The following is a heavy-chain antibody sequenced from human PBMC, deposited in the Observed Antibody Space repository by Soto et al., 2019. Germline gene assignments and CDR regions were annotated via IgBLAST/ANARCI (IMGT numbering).Heavy chain of an antibody. J-gene: IGHJ4*02. CDR1: GLSFRSNW. CDR2: IKQDGSEK. Sequence: GGSLRLSCAASGLSFRSNWMSWVRQAPGKGLEWVANIKQDGSEKYYVDSVKGRFTISRDNAQNSLHLQMNSLRVEDTAVYYCARYGSTAIPFDYWGQGTLVTVSS. CDR3: ARYGSTAIPFDY. V-gene: IGHV3-7*01. D-gene: IGHD2-21*02.